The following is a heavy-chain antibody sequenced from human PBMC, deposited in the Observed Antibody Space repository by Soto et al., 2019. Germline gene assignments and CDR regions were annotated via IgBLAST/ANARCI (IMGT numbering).Heavy chain of an antibody. CDR2: VFSSVSA. V-gene: IGHV4-4*07. D-gene: IGHD1-1*01. J-gene: IGHJ4*02. Sequence: LSLICIVSGVSATSNTRSWVRQPANKGLEWIGRVFSSVSATYSPPLKSRVRISMDKPENLISLKLDSVTAADAGVYYCTRDGMTSGDNWGTENLVIVSS. CDR1: GVSATSNT. CDR3: TRDGMTSGDN.